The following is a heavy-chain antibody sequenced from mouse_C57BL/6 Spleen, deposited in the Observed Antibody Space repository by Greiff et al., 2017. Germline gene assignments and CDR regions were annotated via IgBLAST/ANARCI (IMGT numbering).Heavy chain of an antibody. CDR2: IYPGSGST. J-gene: IGHJ3*01. D-gene: IGHD2-1*01. V-gene: IGHV1-55*01. Sequence: VQLQQSGAELVKPGASVKMSCKASGYTFTSYWITWVKQRPGQGLEWIGDIYPGSGSTNYNEKFKSKATLTVDTSSSTAYMQLSSLTSEDSAVYYCAREGSYGNVFAYWGQGTLVTVSA. CDR1: GYTFTSYW. CDR3: AREGSYGNVFAY.